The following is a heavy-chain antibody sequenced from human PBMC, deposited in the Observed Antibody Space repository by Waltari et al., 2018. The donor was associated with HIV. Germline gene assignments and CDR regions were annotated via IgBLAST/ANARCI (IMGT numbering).Heavy chain of an antibody. J-gene: IGHJ4*02. CDR3: ARAPCSGGSCRLFDY. CDR1: GYTFISYY. D-gene: IGHD2-15*01. V-gene: IGHV1-46*01. CDR2: INPSGNST. Sequence: QVQLVQSGAEVKKPGASVKVSCKASGYTFISYYMPWVRQAPGQGIEWMGIINPSGNSTSYVQKFQGRLTMTRDTSTSTVYMELSSLRSEDTAVYYCARAPCSGGSCRLFDYWGQGTLVTVSS.